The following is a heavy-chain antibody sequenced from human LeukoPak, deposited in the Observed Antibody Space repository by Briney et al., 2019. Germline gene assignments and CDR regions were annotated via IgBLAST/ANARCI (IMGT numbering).Heavy chain of an antibody. Sequence: PSETLSLTCSVSGASVRGSYWSWVRQPAGRRLEWIGRIYSSGSANYHPSLKSRVTMSIDTSKNQFSLKVTSVTAADSAVYYCARLLGLIGAGWSGHDNWFDPWGQGTLVTVSS. J-gene: IGHJ5*02. CDR3: ARLLGLIGAGWSGHDNWFDP. CDR1: GASVRGSY. D-gene: IGHD3-3*01. CDR2: IYSSGSA. V-gene: IGHV4-4*07.